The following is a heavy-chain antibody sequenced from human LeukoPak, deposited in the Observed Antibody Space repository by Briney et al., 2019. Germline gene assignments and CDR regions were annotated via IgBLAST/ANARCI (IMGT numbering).Heavy chain of an antibody. CDR1: GGSISSYY. CDR3: ARDRITIFGVVVD. D-gene: IGHD3-3*01. CDR2: IYYSGST. Sequence: PSETLSLTCTVSGGSISSYYWSWIRQPPGKGPEWIGYIYYSGSTNYNPSLKSRVTISVDTSKNQFSLKLSSVTAADTAVYYCARDRITIFGVVVDWGQGTLVTVSS. V-gene: IGHV4-59*01. J-gene: IGHJ4*02.